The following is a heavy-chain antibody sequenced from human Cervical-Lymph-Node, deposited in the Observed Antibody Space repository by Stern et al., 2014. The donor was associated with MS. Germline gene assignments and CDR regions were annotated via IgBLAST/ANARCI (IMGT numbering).Heavy chain of an antibody. CDR2: IHYRGST. CDR3: ARSDRLWGSFDY. D-gene: IGHD3-16*01. V-gene: IGHV4-31*03. CDR1: GDSISSTGYY. J-gene: IGHJ4*02. Sequence: QVQLQESGPGLAKPSQTLSLTCTVSGDSISSTGYYWSWIRQHPGKGLEWIGYIHYRGSTYYNPSLKSRGTISVDTSKNQFSLKLPSVTAADTALYYCARSDRLWGSFDYWGQGSLVTVSS.